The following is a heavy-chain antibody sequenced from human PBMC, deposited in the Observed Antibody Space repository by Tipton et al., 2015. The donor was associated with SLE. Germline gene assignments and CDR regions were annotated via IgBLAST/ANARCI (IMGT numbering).Heavy chain of an antibody. CDR1: GGSFSGYY. D-gene: IGHD3-10*01. V-gene: IGHV4-59*01. J-gene: IGHJ4*02. CDR3: ARVSGGLLWFGEFLD. CDR2: IYYSGST. Sequence: LRLSCAVYGGSFSGYYWSWIRQPPGKGLEWIGYIYYSGSTNYIPSLKSRVTISVDTSKNQFSLKLSSVTAADTAVYYCARVSGGLLWFGEFLDWGQGTLVTVSS.